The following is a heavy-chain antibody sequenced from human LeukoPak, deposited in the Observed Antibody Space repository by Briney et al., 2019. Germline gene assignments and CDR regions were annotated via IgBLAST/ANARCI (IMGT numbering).Heavy chain of an antibody. CDR2: IYTSGST. J-gene: IGHJ3*02. Sequence: AETLTLTCTASGGSISSYYWSWIRQPAGKGLVLIGRIYTSGSTHYNPSLKSRVTMSVDTSKNQFSLKLSSVTAAHTALYYCATDRLVTPDAFNICCSGTTSTASS. V-gene: IGHV4-4*07. CDR3: ATDRLVTPDAFNI. D-gene: IGHD4-23*01. CDR1: GGSISSYY.